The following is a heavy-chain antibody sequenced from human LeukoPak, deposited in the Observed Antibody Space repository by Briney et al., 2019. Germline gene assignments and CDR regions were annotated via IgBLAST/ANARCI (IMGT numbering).Heavy chain of an antibody. J-gene: IGHJ4*02. V-gene: IGHV1-69*13. CDR1: GYRFTSYG. CDR2: IIPRSGTV. CDR3: ARGSYYYESSGYSLY. Sequence: GASVKVSCKASGYRFTSYGIFWVRQAPGHGLEWMGEIIPRSGTVNYAQKFQGRVTITADESRTIAYMELSSLGSDDTAVYYCARGSYYYESSGYSLYWGQGTLVTVSS. D-gene: IGHD3-22*01.